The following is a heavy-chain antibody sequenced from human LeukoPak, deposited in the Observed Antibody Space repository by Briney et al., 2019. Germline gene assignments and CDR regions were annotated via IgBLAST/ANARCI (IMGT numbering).Heavy chain of an antibody. J-gene: IGHJ4*02. Sequence: ASVKVSCKTSGYTFTDYYMHWERQAPGQGLEWMGRINPNSGGKNYAQKFQDRVTMTRDTSTSTAYMELSRLRSDDTAVYYCARTWGSYSFDSWGQGTLVTVSS. D-gene: IGHD3-16*01. V-gene: IGHV1-2*06. CDR2: INPNSGGK. CDR3: ARTWGSYSFDS. CDR1: GYTFTDYY.